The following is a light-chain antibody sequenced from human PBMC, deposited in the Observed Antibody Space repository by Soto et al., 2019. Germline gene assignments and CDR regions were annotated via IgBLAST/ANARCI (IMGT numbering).Light chain of an antibody. Sequence: DIQMTQSPSSLSASVGDRVTITCRASQSISSYLNRYQQKPGKAPKLLIYAASSLQSGVPSRFSGSGYGTDFTLTISSLQPEDFATYYCQQSYSTPHTFGQGTKLEIK. CDR1: QSISSY. CDR3: QQSYSTPHT. CDR2: AAS. J-gene: IGKJ2*01. V-gene: IGKV1-39*01.